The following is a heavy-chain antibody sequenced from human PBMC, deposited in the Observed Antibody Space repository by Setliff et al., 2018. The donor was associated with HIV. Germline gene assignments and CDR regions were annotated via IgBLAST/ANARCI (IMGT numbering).Heavy chain of an antibody. CDR2: INHSGST. CDR3: AIHRPYYYDSSGYYYEGIIDY. V-gene: IGHV4-34*01. J-gene: IGHJ4*02. CDR1: GGSFSGYY. D-gene: IGHD3-22*01. Sequence: PSETLSLTCAVYGGSFSGYYWSWIRQPPGKGLEWIGEINHSGSTNYNPSLKSRVTISVDTSKNQFSLKLSSVTAADTAVCYCAIHRPYYYDSSGYYYEGIIDYWGQGTLVTVSS.